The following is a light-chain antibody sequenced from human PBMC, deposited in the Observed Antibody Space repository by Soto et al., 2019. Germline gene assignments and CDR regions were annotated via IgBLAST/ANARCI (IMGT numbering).Light chain of an antibody. J-gene: IGKJ4*01. CDR3: QQSSSNPLT. CDR1: QSISSY. Sequence: DIQMTQSPSSLSASVGDRVTITCRASQSISSYLNWYQQKPGKAPNLLIYSASKLHSGVPSRFSGSGSGTDFTLIISSLQPEYFATYYCQQSSSNPLTFGGGTRV. CDR2: SAS. V-gene: IGKV1-39*01.